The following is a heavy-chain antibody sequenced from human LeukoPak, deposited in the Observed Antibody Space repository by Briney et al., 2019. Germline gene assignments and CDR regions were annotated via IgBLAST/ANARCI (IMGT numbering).Heavy chain of an antibody. CDR3: ARDWSAVAAPDYFDY. CDR2: ISSTSSTI. D-gene: IGHD6-19*01. V-gene: IGHV3-48*04. CDR1: GFTFSSFS. Sequence: GGSLRLSCVASGFTFSSFSMDWVRQAPGKGLEWVSYISSTSSTIYYADSVQGRFTSSRDNAKNSLYLQMNSLTAEDTAVYFRARDWSAVAAPDYFDYWGQGTLVTVSS. J-gene: IGHJ4*02.